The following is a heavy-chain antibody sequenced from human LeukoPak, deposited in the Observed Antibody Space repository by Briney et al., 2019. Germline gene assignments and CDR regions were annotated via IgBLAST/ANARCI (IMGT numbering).Heavy chain of an antibody. D-gene: IGHD3-22*01. J-gene: IGHJ4*02. Sequence: SVWVSCKASGYTFTGYYMHWVPQGPGQGLGWRGWINPNIGGTNYAQKFQGRVTMTRDTSISTAYMELSRLRSDDTAVYYCARDPYYYDSSGYYYPVSIDYWGQGTLVTVSS. CDR2: INPNIGGT. CDR1: GYTFTGYY. CDR3: ARDPYYYDSSGYYYPVSIDY. V-gene: IGHV1-2*02.